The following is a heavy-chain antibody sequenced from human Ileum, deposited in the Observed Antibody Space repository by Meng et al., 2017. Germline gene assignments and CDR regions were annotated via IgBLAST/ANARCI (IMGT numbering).Heavy chain of an antibody. Sequence: ASVKVSCKASGYTFTSYDINWVRQATGQGLEWMGWMNPNSVNTGYAQKFQGRVTITRNTSISTAYMELSSLRAEDTAVYYCARALVVVAATDAFDIWGQGTMVTVSS. D-gene: IGHD2-15*01. CDR1: GYTFTSYD. V-gene: IGHV1-8*03. CDR2: MNPNSVNT. CDR3: ARALVVVAATDAFDI. J-gene: IGHJ3*02.